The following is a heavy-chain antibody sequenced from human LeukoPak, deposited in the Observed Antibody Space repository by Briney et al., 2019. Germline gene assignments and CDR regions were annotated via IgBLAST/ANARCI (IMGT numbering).Heavy chain of an antibody. V-gene: IGHV3-30*04. CDR2: ISYDGSNK. CDR3: ARNPPNRVGAIYYYMDV. J-gene: IGHJ6*03. D-gene: IGHD1-26*01. CDR1: GFTFSSYA. Sequence: SGGSLRLSCAASGFTFSSYAMHWVRQAPGKGLEWVAVISYDGSNKYYADSVKGRFTISRDNSKNTLYLQMNSLRAEDMAVYYCARNPPNRVGAIYYYMDVWGKGTTVTVSS.